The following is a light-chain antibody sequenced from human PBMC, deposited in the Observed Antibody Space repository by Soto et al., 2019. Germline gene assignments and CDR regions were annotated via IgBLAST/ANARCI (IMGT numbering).Light chain of an antibody. CDR1: SSDVGGYYY. J-gene: IGLJ2*01. V-gene: IGLV2-14*01. CDR3: NSYTSSSTSV. Sequence: QYVLTQPASVSGSPGQSLTISCTGTSSDVGGYYYVSWYQQHPGQAPKLIIYDVSNRPSGVSSRFSGSKSGNTASLTISGLQAEDEADYYCNSYTSSSTSVFGGGTKLTVL. CDR2: DVS.